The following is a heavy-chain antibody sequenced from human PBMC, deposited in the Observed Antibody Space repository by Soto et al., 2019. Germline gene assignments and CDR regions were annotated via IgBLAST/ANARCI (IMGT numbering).Heavy chain of an antibody. Sequence: QVQLVQSGAEVKKPGSSVKVSCKASGGTFSSYAISWVRQAPGQGLEWMGGIIPSFGTANYAQKFQGRVTITADESTSTAYMELSSLRSEDTAVYYCARDLREEWFGELVLNYYYGMDVWGQGTTVTVSS. CDR3: ARDLREEWFGELVLNYYYGMDV. V-gene: IGHV1-69*01. CDR2: IIPSFGTA. CDR1: GGTFSSYA. J-gene: IGHJ6*02. D-gene: IGHD3-10*01.